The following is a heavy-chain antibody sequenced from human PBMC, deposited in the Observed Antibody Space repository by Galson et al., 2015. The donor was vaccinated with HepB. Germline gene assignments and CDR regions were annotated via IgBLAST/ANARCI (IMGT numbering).Heavy chain of an antibody. J-gene: IGHJ3*02. D-gene: IGHD2-2*02. CDR2: IIPIFGTA. V-gene: IGHV1-69*13. CDR1: GGTFSSYA. CDR3: AREGPPGYCSSTSCYIAFDI. Sequence: SVKVSCKASGGTFSSYAISWVRQAPGQGLEWMGGIIPIFGTANYAQKFQGRVTITADESTSTAYMELSSLRSEDTAVYYCAREGPPGYCSSTSCYIAFDIWGQGTMVTVSS.